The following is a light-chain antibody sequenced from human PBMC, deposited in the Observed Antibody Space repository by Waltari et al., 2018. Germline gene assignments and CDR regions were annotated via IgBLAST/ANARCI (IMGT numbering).Light chain of an antibody. CDR2: DVS. Sequence: QSALTQPASVSGSPGQSITISCTGTSSDIGYYNYVSWYQHHPGTAPTLMIYDVSNRPSWVANRFSCSKSGDTASLTISGLQAEDEAEYYCSSFTTRNTWVFGGGTKLTVL. J-gene: IGLJ3*02. CDR1: SSDIGYYNY. V-gene: IGLV2-14*03. CDR3: SSFTTRNTWV.